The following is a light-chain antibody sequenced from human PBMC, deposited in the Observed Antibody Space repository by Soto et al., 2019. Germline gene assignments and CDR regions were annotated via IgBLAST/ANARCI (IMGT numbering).Light chain of an antibody. Sequence: QSVLTQPPSASGTPGQRVSITCSGSSSNIGSNIVNWYQQLPGRAPKLLIYRTNQRPSGVPDRFSGSRSDTSAYLAITGLQAEDEADYYCQTADTSLSVVFGGGTKLTVL. CDR2: RTN. V-gene: IGLV1-44*01. CDR1: SSNIGSNI. J-gene: IGLJ2*01. CDR3: QTADTSLSVV.